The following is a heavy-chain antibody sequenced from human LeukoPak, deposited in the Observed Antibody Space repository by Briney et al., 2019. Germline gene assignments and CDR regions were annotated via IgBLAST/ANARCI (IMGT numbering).Heavy chain of an antibody. CDR2: IYSGGST. V-gene: IGHV3-53*01. CDR3: ARVVSSSWYYPSTYYYYYMDV. J-gene: IGHJ6*03. CDR1: GFTVSSNY. Sequence: GGSLRLSCAASGFTVSSNYMSWVRQAPGKGLEWVSVIYSGGSTYYADSVKGRFTISRDNSKSTLYLQMNSLRAEDTAVYYCARVVSSSWYYPSTYYYYYMDVWGKGTTVTVSS. D-gene: IGHD6-13*01.